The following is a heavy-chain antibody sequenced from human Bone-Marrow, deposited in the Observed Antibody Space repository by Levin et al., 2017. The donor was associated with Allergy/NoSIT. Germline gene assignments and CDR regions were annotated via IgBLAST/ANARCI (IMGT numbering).Heavy chain of an antibody. Sequence: GESLKISCQGSGFSFTTYWIAWVRQMPGKGLEWMGIIFPGDSDTRYSPSFQGQVTISADMSINTAYLQWSSLKASDTAMYYCARHYGSGSPVDYWGQGTLVTVSS. CDR3: ARHYGSGSPVDY. J-gene: IGHJ4*02. CDR2: IFPGDSDT. V-gene: IGHV5-51*01. CDR1: GFSFTTYW. D-gene: IGHD3-10*01.